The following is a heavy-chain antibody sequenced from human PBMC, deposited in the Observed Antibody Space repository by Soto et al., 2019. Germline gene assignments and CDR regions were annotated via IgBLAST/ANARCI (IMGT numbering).Heavy chain of an antibody. CDR3: ARDTVYYYDSSGYYSRWFDP. J-gene: IGHJ5*02. CDR2: INPSGGST. CDR1: GYTFTGHQ. Sequence: ASVKVACKASGYTFTGHQIHWVRQAPGQGLEWMGIINPSGGSTSYAQKFQGRVTMTRDTSTSTVYMELSSLRSEDTAVYYCARDTVYYYDSSGYYSRWFDPWGQGTLVTVSS. V-gene: IGHV1-46*01. D-gene: IGHD3-22*01.